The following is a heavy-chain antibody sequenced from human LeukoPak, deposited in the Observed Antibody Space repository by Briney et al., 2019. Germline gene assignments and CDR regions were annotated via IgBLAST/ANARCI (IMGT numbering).Heavy chain of an antibody. V-gene: IGHV3-21*01. CDR2: ISSSSSYT. J-gene: IGHJ5*02. D-gene: IGHD5-24*01. CDR3: ARSEMASSGYNWFDP. Sequence: GGSLRLSCAASGFTFSSYSMNWVRQAPGKGLEWVSSISSSSSYTYYADSVKGRFTISRDNAKNSLYLQMNSLRAEDTAVYYCARSEMASSGYNWFDPWGQGTLVTVST. CDR1: GFTFSSYS.